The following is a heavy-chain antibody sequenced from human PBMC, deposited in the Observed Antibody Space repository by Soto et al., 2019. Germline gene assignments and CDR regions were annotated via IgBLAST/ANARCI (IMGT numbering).Heavy chain of an antibody. CDR2: ISYDGNIK. Sequence: QVQLVESGGGVVQPGMSLRLSCAASGFTFSSHSIQWVRQAPGKGLEWVAVISYDGNIKYYADSVRGRFTISRDNSKXTLXLQMNSLRPEDTAVYYCAREWSTSGDLDYWGQGTLVIVSS. V-gene: IGHV3-30-3*01. CDR1: GFTFSSHS. D-gene: IGHD3-10*01. J-gene: IGHJ4*02. CDR3: AREWSTSGDLDY.